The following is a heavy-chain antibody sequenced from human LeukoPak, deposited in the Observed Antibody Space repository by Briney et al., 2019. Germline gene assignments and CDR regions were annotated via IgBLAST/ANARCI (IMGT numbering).Heavy chain of an antibody. D-gene: IGHD5-12*01. CDR3: AKDRDGYSGYDLLDY. CDR1: GFTFSSYW. J-gene: IGHJ4*02. CDR2: IKQDGSEK. V-gene: IGHV3-7*03. Sequence: GGSLRLSCAASGFTFSSYWMSWVRQAPGKGLEWVANIKQDGSEKYYVDSVKGRFTISRDNSKNTLYLQMNSLRAEDTAVYYCAKDRDGYSGYDLLDYWGQGTLVTVSS.